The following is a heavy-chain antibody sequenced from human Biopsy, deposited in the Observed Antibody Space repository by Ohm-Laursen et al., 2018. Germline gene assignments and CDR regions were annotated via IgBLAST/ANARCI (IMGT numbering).Heavy chain of an antibody. J-gene: IGHJ2*01. CDR1: GYTFSDYI. D-gene: IGHD5-18*01. CDR2: INTRRGDT. Sequence: ASVKVSCKASGYTFSDYILNWVRQAPGQGLEWMGWINTRRGDTNYAQKFQGRVTMTRDTSTTTVFMELTSLRSDDTAMYYCARVEDSARHWYFDLWGRGTQVTVSS. CDR3: ARVEDSARHWYFDL. V-gene: IGHV1-18*01.